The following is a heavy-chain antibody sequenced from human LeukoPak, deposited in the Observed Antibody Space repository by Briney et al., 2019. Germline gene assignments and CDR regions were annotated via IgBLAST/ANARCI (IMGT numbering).Heavy chain of an antibody. V-gene: IGHV1-69*06. CDR2: IIPLFGTA. CDR1: RGIFSSYS. D-gene: IGHD3-3*01. CDR3: ASPLGSGYSYSYYMDG. Sequence: SVKVFCKSCRGIFSSYSISCVRQAPGQGLEWMGGIIPLFGTANYAQKFQGRITIAGDKSTSTAYTELSSLRSEDTAVYYCASPLGSGYSYSYYMDGWGKGTTVTVSS. J-gene: IGHJ6*03.